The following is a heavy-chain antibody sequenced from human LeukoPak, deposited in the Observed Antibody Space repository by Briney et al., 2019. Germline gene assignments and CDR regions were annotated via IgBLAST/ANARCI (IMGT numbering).Heavy chain of an antibody. CDR3: ARDNVRALYYYGSGNLYYYGMDV. V-gene: IGHV4-4*07. D-gene: IGHD3-10*01. J-gene: IGHJ6*02. Sequence: PSETLSLTCTVSGGSISSYYWSWIRQPAGKGLEWIGRIYTSGSTNYNPSLKSRVTMSVDTSKNQFSLKLSSVTAADTAVYYCARDNVRALYYYGSGNLYYYGMDVWGQGTTVTVSS. CDR1: GGSISSYY. CDR2: IYTSGST.